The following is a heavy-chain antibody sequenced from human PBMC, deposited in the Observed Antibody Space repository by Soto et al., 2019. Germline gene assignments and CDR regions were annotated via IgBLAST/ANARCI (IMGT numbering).Heavy chain of an antibody. V-gene: IGHV3-30-3*01. CDR1: GFTFSSYA. J-gene: IGHJ4*02. D-gene: IGHD3-3*01. CDR3: ARIGGEFWSGTLDY. Sequence: GGSLRLSCAASGFTFSSYAMHWVRQAPGKGLEWVAVISYDGSNKYYADSVKGRFTISRDNSKNTLYLQMNSLRAEDTAVYYCARIGGEFWSGTLDYWGQGTLVTVS. CDR2: ISYDGSNK.